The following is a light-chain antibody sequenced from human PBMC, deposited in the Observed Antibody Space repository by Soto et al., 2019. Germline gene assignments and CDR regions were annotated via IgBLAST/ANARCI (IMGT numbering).Light chain of an antibody. J-gene: IGLJ1*01. V-gene: IGLV2-14*01. CDR1: SSDVGFYNH. CDR3: SSFASTHTYV. CDR2: EVN. Sequence: QSVLTQPASVSGSPGQSITISCTGTSSDVGFYNHVSWYQQHPGKAPKLLIYEVNNRPSGVSHRFSGSKSGSTASLTISGLQAEDEADYYCSSFASTHTYVFGTGTKVTVL.